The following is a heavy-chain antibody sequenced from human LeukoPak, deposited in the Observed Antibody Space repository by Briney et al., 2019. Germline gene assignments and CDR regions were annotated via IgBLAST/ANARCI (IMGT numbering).Heavy chain of an antibody. Sequence: SETLSLTCTVSGGSISSYYWSWIRQPPGKGLEWIGYIYHSGSTYYNPSLKSRVTISVDRSKNQFSLKLSSVTAADTAVYYCARSGYSYGFGYGMDVWGQGTTVTVSS. CDR2: IYHSGST. CDR3: ARSGYSYGFGYGMDV. D-gene: IGHD5-18*01. J-gene: IGHJ6*02. V-gene: IGHV4-59*12. CDR1: GGSISSYY.